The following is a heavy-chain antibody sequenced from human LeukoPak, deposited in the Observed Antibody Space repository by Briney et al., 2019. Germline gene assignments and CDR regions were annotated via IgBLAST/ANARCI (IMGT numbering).Heavy chain of an antibody. V-gene: IGHV3-30*18. CDR3: AKDGGRAAAGTVDY. J-gene: IGHJ4*02. Sequence: GSLRLSCAASGFTFSTYGMHWVRQAPGKGLEWVAVISYDGNYKYYGDSVKGRFTISRDNFKNTLYLQMNSLRAEDTAVYYCAKDGGRAAAGTVDYWGQGTLVTVSS. CDR2: ISYDGNYK. D-gene: IGHD6-13*01. CDR1: GFTFSTYG.